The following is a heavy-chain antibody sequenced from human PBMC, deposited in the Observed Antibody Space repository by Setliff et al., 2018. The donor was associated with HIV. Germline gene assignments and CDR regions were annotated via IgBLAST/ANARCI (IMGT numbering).Heavy chain of an antibody. CDR2: INTNTGNP. D-gene: IGHD3-16*01. CDR3: ASSLMITFGGRPDYDDAFDI. Sequence: SVKVSCKASGHTFTSYAMNWVRQAPGQGLEWMGWINTNTGNPTYAQGFTGRFVFSLDTSVSTAYLQISSLKAEDTAVYYCASSLMITFGGRPDYDDAFDIWGQGTMVTVSS. CDR1: GHTFTSYA. J-gene: IGHJ3*02. V-gene: IGHV7-4-1*02.